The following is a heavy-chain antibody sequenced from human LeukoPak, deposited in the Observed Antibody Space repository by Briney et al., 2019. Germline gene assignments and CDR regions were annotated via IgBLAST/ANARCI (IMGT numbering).Heavy chain of an antibody. CDR2: ISSSSGDT. CDR3: ARDWPTIAAAGTIPEYFQH. CDR1: GFTFSDFY. D-gene: IGHD6-13*01. J-gene: IGHJ1*01. Sequence: GGSLRLSCAASGFTFSDFYMNWIRQAPGKGLGWVSYISSSSGDTNYADSVKGRFTISRDNAKNSLYLQMNSLRAEDTAVYYCARDWPTIAAAGTIPEYFQHWGQGTLVTVSS. V-gene: IGHV3-11*06.